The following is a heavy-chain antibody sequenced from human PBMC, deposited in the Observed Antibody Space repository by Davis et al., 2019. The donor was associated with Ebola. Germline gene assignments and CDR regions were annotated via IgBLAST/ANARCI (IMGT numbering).Heavy chain of an antibody. D-gene: IGHD6-6*01. CDR1: GYTLTELS. CDR3: ATGKQLAGDPTNYYGMDV. Sequence: ASVKVSCKVSGYTLTELSMHWVRQAPGKGLEWMGGFDPEDGETIYAQKFQGRVTMTEDTSTDTAYMELSSLRSEDTAVYYCATGKQLAGDPTNYYGMDVWGQGTTVTVSS. J-gene: IGHJ6*02. V-gene: IGHV1-24*01. CDR2: FDPEDGET.